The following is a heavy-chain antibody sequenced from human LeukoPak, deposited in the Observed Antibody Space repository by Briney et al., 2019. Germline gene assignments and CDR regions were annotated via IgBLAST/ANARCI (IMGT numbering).Heavy chain of an antibody. CDR3: ARGPRLYSSGWFPLDY. CDR2: TYYRSKWYN. Sequence: SQTHSLTCAISGDSVSSNSAAWNWIRQSPSRGLEWLGRTYYRSKWYNDYAVSVKSRITINPDTSKNQFSLQLNSVTPEDTAVYYCARGPRLYSSGWFPLDYWGQGTLVTVSS. D-gene: IGHD6-19*01. J-gene: IGHJ4*02. V-gene: IGHV6-1*01. CDR1: GDSVSSNSAA.